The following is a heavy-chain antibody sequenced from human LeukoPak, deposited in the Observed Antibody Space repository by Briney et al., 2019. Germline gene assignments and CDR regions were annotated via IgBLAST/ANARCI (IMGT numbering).Heavy chain of an antibody. V-gene: IGHV4-34*01. D-gene: IGHD3-22*01. Sequence: SATLSLTCAVYGGSFSGYYWSWIRQPPGKGLEWIGEINHSGSTNYSPSPKRRVTISVDTSKNQFSLKLSSVTAADTAVYYCARAGDSSGYCDCWGQGTLVTVSS. J-gene: IGHJ4*02. CDR1: GGSFSGYY. CDR3: ARAGDSSGYCDC. CDR2: INHSGST.